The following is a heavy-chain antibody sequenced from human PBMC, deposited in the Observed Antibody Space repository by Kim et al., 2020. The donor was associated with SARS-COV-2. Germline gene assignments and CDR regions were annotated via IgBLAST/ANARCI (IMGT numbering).Heavy chain of an antibody. J-gene: IGHJ6*02. D-gene: IGHD1-26*01. CDR3: ARDLLVGATSYGMDV. Sequence: GGSLRLSCAASGFTFSSYGMHWVRQAPGKGLEWVGVIWYDGSNKYYADSVQGRFTISRDNPKNTLYLQMNSLRAEDTAVYYCARDLLVGATSYGMDVWGQGTTVTVSS. V-gene: IGHV3-33*01. CDR2: IWYDGSNK. CDR1: GFTFSSYG.